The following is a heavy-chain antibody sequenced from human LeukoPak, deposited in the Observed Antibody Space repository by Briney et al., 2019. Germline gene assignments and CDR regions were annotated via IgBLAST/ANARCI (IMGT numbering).Heavy chain of an antibody. J-gene: IGHJ4*02. D-gene: IGHD6-13*01. CDR1: GFTFSSNY. CDR2: IYSGGST. V-gene: IGHV3-66*02. CDR3: ARGARGYSSSWVQFDY. Sequence: GGSLRLSCAASGFTFSSNYMSWVRQAPGKGLEWVSVIYSGGSTYYADSVTGRFTISRDNSKNTLYLQMNSLRAEDTAVYYCARGARGYSSSWVQFDYWGQGTLVTVSS.